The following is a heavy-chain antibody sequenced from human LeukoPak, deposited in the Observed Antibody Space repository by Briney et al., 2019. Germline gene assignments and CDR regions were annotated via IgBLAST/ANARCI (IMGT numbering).Heavy chain of an antibody. CDR2: ISGSGGST. CDR1: GFTFSSYA. D-gene: IGHD3-10*01. CDR3: AKENMVRGVIIYTYFDY. J-gene: IGHJ4*02. Sequence: GGSLRLSCAASGFTFSSYAMSWVRQAPGKGLEWVSAISGSGGSTYYADSVKGRFTISRDNSKNTLYLQMNSLRAEDTAVYYCAKENMVRGVIIYTYFDYWGQGTLVTVSS. V-gene: IGHV3-23*01.